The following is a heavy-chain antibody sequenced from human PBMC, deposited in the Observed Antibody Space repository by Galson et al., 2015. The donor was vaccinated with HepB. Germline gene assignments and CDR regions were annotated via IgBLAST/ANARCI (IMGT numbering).Heavy chain of an antibody. V-gene: IGHV3-23*01. J-gene: IGHJ4*02. D-gene: IGHD3-3*01. CDR2: ISGSGGST. Sequence: SLRLSCAASGFTFSSYAMSWVRQAPGKGLEWVSAISGSGGSTYYADSVKGRFTISRDNSKNTLYLQMNSLRAEDTAVYYCAKDSDARTIFGVVSWDYWGQGTLVTVSS. CDR3: AKDSDARTIFGVVSWDY. CDR1: GFTFSSYA.